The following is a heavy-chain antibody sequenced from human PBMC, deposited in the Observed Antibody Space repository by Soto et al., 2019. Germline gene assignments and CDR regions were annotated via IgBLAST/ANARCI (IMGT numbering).Heavy chain of an antibody. V-gene: IGHV4-59*01. Sequence: PSETLSLTCTISGGSISSYYWSWIRQPPGKGLEWIGYIYYSGSTNYNPSLKSRVTISVDTSKNQFSLKLSSVTAADTAVYYCARGAVRGVMFSWFDPWGQGTLVTVSS. J-gene: IGHJ5*02. D-gene: IGHD3-10*01. CDR2: IYYSGST. CDR1: GGSISSYY. CDR3: ARGAVRGVMFSWFDP.